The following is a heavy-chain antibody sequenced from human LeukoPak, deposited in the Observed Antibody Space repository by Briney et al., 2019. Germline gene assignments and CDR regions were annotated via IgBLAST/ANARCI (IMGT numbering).Heavy chain of an antibody. V-gene: IGHV1-24*01. D-gene: IGHD3-10*01. J-gene: IGHJ4*02. CDR3: ATDLWFGELLPKGDY. CDR1: GYTLTELS. Sequence: ASVTVSCKVSGYTLTELSMHWVRQAPGKGLEWMGGFDPEDGETIYAQKFQGRVTMTEDTSTDTAYMELSSLRSEDTAVYYCATDLWFGELLPKGDYWGQGTLVTVSS. CDR2: FDPEDGET.